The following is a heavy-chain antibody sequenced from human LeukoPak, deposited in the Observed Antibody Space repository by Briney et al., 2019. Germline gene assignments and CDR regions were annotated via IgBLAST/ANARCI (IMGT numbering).Heavy chain of an antibody. D-gene: IGHD5-24*01. CDR3: SEGYFEPFAH. CDR2: LSYTGKT. V-gene: IGHV4-59*02. Sequence: PSETLSLTCLVSGASVSSSHWNWIRHLPGKGLEWIGCLSYTGKTDYNPSLTSRVTMSLDTSKNQVSLKLTSLTAADTAVYYCSEGYFEPFAHWGQGILVTVSS. J-gene: IGHJ4*02. CDR1: GASVSSSH.